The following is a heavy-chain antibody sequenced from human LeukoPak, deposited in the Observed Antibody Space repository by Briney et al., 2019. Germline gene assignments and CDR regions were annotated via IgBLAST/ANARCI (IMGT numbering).Heavy chain of an antibody. Sequence: EGSLRLSCAASGFTFSGYCMSWVRQAPGKGLEWVANIKQDGSEKYYVDSVKGRFTISRDNAKNSLYLQMNSLRAEDTAVYYCATAAAGTLLTYWGQGTLVTVSS. V-gene: IGHV3-7*01. CDR1: GFTFSGYC. D-gene: IGHD6-13*01. CDR3: ATAAAGTLLTY. CDR2: IKQDGSEK. J-gene: IGHJ4*02.